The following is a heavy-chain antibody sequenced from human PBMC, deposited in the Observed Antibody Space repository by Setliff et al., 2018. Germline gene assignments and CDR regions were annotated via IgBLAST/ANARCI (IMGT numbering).Heavy chain of an antibody. Sequence: PGGSLRLSCVASGFTFSSYAMSWVRQAPGKGLEWVSAISGGSGNTFYADSVKGRFTISRENSKDTLYLQMNSLRAEDTAIYYCAKYPSNSVYNYFDPWGQGTLVTVSS. J-gene: IGHJ5*02. CDR2: ISGGSGNT. D-gene: IGHD1-7*01. CDR1: GFTFSSYA. CDR3: AKYPSNSVYNYFDP. V-gene: IGHV3-23*01.